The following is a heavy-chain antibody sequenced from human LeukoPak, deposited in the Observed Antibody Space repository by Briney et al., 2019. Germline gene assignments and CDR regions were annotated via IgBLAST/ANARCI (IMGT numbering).Heavy chain of an antibody. V-gene: IGHV4-39*01. CDR3: ARCISMVRGVIRPPDY. D-gene: IGHD3-10*01. CDR2: IYYSGSA. CDR1: GGSISSSSYH. Sequence: SETLSLTCSVSGGSISSSSYHWGWIRQSPGKGLEWIGSIYYSGSAYYNPSLKSRLTISVDTSKNQFSLKLSSMTAADTAVYYCARCISMVRGVIRPPDYWGQGTLVTVSS. J-gene: IGHJ4*02.